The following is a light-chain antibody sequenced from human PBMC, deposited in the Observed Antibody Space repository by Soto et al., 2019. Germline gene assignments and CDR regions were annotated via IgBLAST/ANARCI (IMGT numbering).Light chain of an antibody. CDR3: SSYTSSSTR. V-gene: IGLV2-14*01. Sequence: QSALTQPASVSGSPGQSITISCTGTSSDVGGYNYVSWYQQHPGKAPKLMIYEVSNRPSGVSNRFSGSKSGNTASLTISGLQAEDEADYSCSSYTSSSTRFGRGTKLTVL. J-gene: IGLJ3*02. CDR1: SSDVGGYNY. CDR2: EVS.